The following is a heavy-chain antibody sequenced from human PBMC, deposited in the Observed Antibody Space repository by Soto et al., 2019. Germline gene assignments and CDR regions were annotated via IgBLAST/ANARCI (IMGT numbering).Heavy chain of an antibody. CDR1: GGTFSSYA. Sequence: ASVTVSCKASGGTFSSYAISWVRQAPGQGLEWMGGIIPIFGTANYAQKFQGRVTITADESTSTAYMELSSLRSEDTAVYYCARGNVVVVAAYFDYWGQGTLVTVSS. D-gene: IGHD2-15*01. CDR2: IIPIFGTA. CDR3: ARGNVVVVAAYFDY. V-gene: IGHV1-69*13. J-gene: IGHJ4*02.